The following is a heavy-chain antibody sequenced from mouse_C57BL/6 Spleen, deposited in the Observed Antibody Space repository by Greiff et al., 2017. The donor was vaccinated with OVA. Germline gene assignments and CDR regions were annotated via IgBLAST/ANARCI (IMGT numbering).Heavy chain of an antibody. CDR3: ARVKTGFDY. D-gene: IGHD4-1*01. CDR1: GYTFTDYY. J-gene: IGHJ2*01. CDR2: INPNNGGT. V-gene: IGHV1-26*01. Sequence: EVQLQQSGPELVKPGASVKISCKASGYTFTDYYMNWVKQSHGKSLEWIGDINPNNGGTSYNQKFKGKATLTVDKSSSTAYMELRSLTSEDSAVYYCARVKTGFDYWGQGTTLTVSS.